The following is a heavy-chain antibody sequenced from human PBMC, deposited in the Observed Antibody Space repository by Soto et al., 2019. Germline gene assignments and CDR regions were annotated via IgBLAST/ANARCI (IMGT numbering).Heavy chain of an antibody. CDR1: GYTFTSYA. CDR2: INAGNGNT. D-gene: IGHD6-19*01. Sequence: ASVKVSCKASGYTFTSYAMHWVRQAPGQRLEWMGWINAGNGNTKYSQKFQGRVTITRDTSASTAYMELSSLRSEDTAVYYCARDWVEQWLVNLFDYWGQGTLVTVSS. CDR3: ARDWVEQWLVNLFDY. V-gene: IGHV1-3*01. J-gene: IGHJ4*02.